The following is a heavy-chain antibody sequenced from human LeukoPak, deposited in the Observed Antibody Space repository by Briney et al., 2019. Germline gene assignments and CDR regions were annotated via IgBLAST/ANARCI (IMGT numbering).Heavy chain of an antibody. Sequence: ASVKVSCKVSGYTLTELSMHWVRQAPGKGLEWMGGFDPEDGETIYAQKFQGRVTMTEDTSTDTAYMELSSLRSEDTAVYYCATVSGYSGYEPFDYWGQGTLVTVSS. CDR2: FDPEDGET. V-gene: IGHV1-24*01. CDR1: GYTLTELS. D-gene: IGHD5-12*01. CDR3: ATVSGYSGYEPFDY. J-gene: IGHJ4*02.